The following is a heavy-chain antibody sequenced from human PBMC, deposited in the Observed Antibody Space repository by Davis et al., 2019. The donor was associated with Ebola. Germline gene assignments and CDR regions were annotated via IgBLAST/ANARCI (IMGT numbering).Heavy chain of an antibody. CDR3: ARPLAAAAD. Sequence: KVSCKGSGYSVSNYWIGWVRQMPGKGLEWMGIIYPGDSDTRYSPSFEGQVTISVDRSITTAYLQWSSLRASDTAMYYCARPLAAAADWGQGTLVTVSS. J-gene: IGHJ4*02. V-gene: IGHV5-51*01. D-gene: IGHD6-13*01. CDR1: GYSVSNYW. CDR2: IYPGDSDT.